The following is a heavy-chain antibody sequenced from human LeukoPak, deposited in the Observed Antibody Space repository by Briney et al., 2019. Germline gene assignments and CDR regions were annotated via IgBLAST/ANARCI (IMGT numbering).Heavy chain of an antibody. D-gene: IGHD3-22*01. V-gene: IGHV4-4*07. Sequence: SETLSLTCTVSGGSISSYYWSWIRQPAGKGLEWIGHIYTSGSTNDNPSLKSRVTMSVDTSKNQFSLKLSSVTVADTAVYYCASGAHDSSVIWGQGTLVTVSS. CDR3: ASGAHDSSVI. J-gene: IGHJ4*02. CDR1: GGSISSYY. CDR2: IYTSGST.